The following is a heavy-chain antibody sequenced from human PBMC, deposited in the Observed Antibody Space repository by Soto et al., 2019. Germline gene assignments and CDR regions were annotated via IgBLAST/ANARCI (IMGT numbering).Heavy chain of an antibody. CDR2: INPNSGGT. V-gene: IGHV1-2*02. Sequence: QVQLVQSGAEVKKPGASVKVXXXXXGYTFTGYYMHWVRQAPGQGLEWMGWINPNSGGTNYAQKFQGRVTMTRDTSISTAYMELSRLRSDDTAVYYCAREPLQLWHAFDIWGQGTMVTVSS. J-gene: IGHJ3*02. D-gene: IGHD5-18*01. CDR1: GYTFTGYY. CDR3: AREPLQLWHAFDI.